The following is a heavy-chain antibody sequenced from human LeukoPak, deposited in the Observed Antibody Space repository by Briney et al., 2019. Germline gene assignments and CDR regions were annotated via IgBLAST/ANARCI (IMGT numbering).Heavy chain of an antibody. D-gene: IGHD2-15*01. CDR3: APGCSGGSCLGY. J-gene: IGHJ4*02. CDR1: GGTFSSYA. CDR2: IIPILGIA. Sequence: SVKVSCKASGGTFSSYAISWVRQAPGQGREWMGRIIPILGIANYAQKFQGRVTITADKSTSTAYMELSSLRSEDTAVYYCAPGCSGGSCLGYWGQGTLVTVSS. V-gene: IGHV1-69*04.